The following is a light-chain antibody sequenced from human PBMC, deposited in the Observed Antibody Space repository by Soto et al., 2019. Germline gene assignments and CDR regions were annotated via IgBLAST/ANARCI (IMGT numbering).Light chain of an antibody. J-gene: IGKJ5*01. CDR3: QQRRDSIT. CDR1: QSVGSY. CDR2: DAS. Sequence: EIVLTQSPVTLSLSPGERATLSCRASQSVGSYLAWLQQKPGQAPRLLIYDASKRATGIPGRFSGSESGTDFILTISSLEPEDFAVYYCQQRRDSITFGQGTRLEIK. V-gene: IGKV3-11*01.